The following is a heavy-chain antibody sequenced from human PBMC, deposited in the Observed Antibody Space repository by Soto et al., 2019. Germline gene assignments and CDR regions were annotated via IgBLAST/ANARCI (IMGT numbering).Heavy chain of an antibody. D-gene: IGHD2-2*01. V-gene: IGHV1-46*01. CDR3: ARGVGCSSTSCYRAPYYYYGMDV. CDR1: GYTFTSYY. CDR2: INPSGGST. J-gene: IGHJ6*02. Sequence: QVQLVQSGAEVKKPGASVKVSCKASGYTFTSYYMHWVRQAPGQGLEWMGIINPSGGSTSYAQKFQGRVTMTRDTSTSTVYMELSSLRSEDTGVYYCARGVGCSSTSCYRAPYYYYGMDVWGQGTTVTVSS.